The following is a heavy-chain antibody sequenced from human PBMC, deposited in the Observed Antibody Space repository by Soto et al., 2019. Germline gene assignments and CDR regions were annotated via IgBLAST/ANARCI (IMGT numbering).Heavy chain of an antibody. V-gene: IGHV4-30-2*01. D-gene: IGHD2-21*02. J-gene: IGHJ5*02. CDR2: IYHSGST. Sequence: SETLSLTCAVSGGSISSGGYSWSWIRQPPGKGLEWVGYIYHSGSTYYNPSLKSRVTISVDRSKNQFSLKLSSVTAADTAVYYCARHPSDFWFDPWGQGTLVTVSS. CDR1: GGSISSGGYS. CDR3: ARHPSDFWFDP.